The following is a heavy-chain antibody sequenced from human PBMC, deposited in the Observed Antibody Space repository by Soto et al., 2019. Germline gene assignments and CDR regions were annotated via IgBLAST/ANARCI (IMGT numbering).Heavy chain of an antibody. Sequence: EVQLLESGGGLVQPGGSLRLSCAASGFTFSSYAMSWVRQAPGKGLEWVSAISGSGGSTYYADSVKGRFTISRDNSKNTRYLQMNSLRAEVTAVYYCAKGPREYSSGRRGRGVYFDYWGQGTLVTVSS. D-gene: IGHD6-19*01. CDR2: ISGSGGST. CDR3: AKGPREYSSGRRGRGVYFDY. CDR1: GFTFSSYA. V-gene: IGHV3-23*01. J-gene: IGHJ4*02.